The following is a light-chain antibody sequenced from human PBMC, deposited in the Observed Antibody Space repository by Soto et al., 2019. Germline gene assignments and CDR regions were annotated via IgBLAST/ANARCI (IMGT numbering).Light chain of an antibody. Sequence: LTQPHSVSGSPGKTVSISCTRSSCDIASNSVQWYQQRPGSAPTPVIYEDNQRPSGVPDRFSGSTDGSSNSASLTISGLQAEDEADYYCQSYDRSTVVFGGGTKLTVL. CDR1: SCDIASNS. CDR2: EDN. CDR3: QSYDRSTVV. V-gene: IGLV6-57*04. J-gene: IGLJ2*01.